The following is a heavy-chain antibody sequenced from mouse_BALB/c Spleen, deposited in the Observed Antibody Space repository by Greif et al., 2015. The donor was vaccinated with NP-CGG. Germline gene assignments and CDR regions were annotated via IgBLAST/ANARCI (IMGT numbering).Heavy chain of an antibody. Sequence: ESGAELAKPGASVKMSCKASGYTFTSYWMHWVKQRPGQGLEWIGYINPSTGYTEYNQKFKDKATLTADKSSSTAYMQLSSLTSEDSAVYYCARRSDSSGYAWLAYWGQGTLVTVSA. D-gene: IGHD3-2*01. V-gene: IGHV1-7*01. J-gene: IGHJ3*01. CDR2: INPSTGYT. CDR1: GYTFTSYW. CDR3: ARRSDSSGYAWLAY.